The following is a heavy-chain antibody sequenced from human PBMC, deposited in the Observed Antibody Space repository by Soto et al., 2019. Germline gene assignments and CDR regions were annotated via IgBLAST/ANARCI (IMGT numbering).Heavy chain of an antibody. CDR3: ALSKQPRPGYYFYGMDV. Sequence: GASLKISCKGSGYSFTNYWIGWVRQMPGKGLEWMGIIYPGDSDTRYSPSFQGQVTISADKSITTAYLQWSSLKASDTAIYYCALSKQPRPGYYFYGMDVWGQGTTVTAP. CDR1: GYSFTNYW. V-gene: IGHV5-51*01. J-gene: IGHJ6*02. CDR2: IYPGDSDT. D-gene: IGHD6-6*01.